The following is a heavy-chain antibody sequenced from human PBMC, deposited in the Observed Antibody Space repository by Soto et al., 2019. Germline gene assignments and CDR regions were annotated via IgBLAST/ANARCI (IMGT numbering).Heavy chain of an antibody. J-gene: IGHJ4*02. CDR1: GFTFSGSA. D-gene: IGHD5-18*01. V-gene: IGHV3-73*02. CDR3: TSQWDTAQNDY. Sequence: EVQLVESGGGLVQPGGSLKLSCAASGFTFSGSAMHWVRQASGKGLEWVGRIRSKANSYATAYAASVKGRFTISRDDSKNTAYLQINSLKTEDTAVYYCTSQWDTAQNDYWGQGTLVTVSS. CDR2: IRSKANSYAT.